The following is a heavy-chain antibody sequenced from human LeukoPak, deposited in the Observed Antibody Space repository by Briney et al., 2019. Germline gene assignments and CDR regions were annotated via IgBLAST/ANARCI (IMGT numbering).Heavy chain of an antibody. CDR1: GFTFSSYN. CDR3: ARGLRARRVVDY. CDR2: ISSSYTTI. Sequence: GGSLRLSCAASGFTFSSYNMNWVRQAPGKGLEWVSYISSSYTTIYYADSVKGRFTISRDNARNSLYLQMNSLRAKDTAVYYCARGLRARRVVDYWGQGTLVTVSS. D-gene: IGHD2-15*01. V-gene: IGHV3-48*01. J-gene: IGHJ4*02.